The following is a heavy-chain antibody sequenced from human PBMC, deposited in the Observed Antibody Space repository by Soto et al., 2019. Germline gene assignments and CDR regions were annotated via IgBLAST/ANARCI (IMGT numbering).Heavy chain of an antibody. D-gene: IGHD1-26*01. V-gene: IGHV3-23*01. CDR3: AKKSGVGATWYFDY. J-gene: IGHJ4*02. Sequence: GGSLRLSCAASGFTFSNYGMSWVRQASGKGLEWVSALPEIGTNTYYADSVKGRFTISRDNSKNTLFLQINNLRAGDTAVYYCAKKSGVGATWYFDYWGQGTLVTVSS. CDR2: LPEIGTNT. CDR1: GFTFSNYG.